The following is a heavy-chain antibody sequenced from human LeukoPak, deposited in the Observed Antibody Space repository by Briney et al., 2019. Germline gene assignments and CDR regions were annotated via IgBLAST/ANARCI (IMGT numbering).Heavy chain of an antibody. Sequence: GGSLRLSCAASGFTFSSYAMSWVRQAPGKGLQCVSLVSGGGGTTYYADSVKGRFTISRDKSMSKVYLQMYSLRAEDTAVYYCAKDIVNSGPRGYFDYWGQGTLVTVSS. CDR2: VSGGGGTT. J-gene: IGHJ4*02. V-gene: IGHV3-23*01. CDR3: AKDIVNSGPRGYFDY. D-gene: IGHD6-19*01. CDR1: GFTFSSYA.